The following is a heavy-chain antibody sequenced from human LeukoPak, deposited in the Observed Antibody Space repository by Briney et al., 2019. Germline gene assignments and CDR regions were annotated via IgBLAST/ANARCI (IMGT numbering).Heavy chain of an antibody. CDR1: GSGSTSYW. Sequence: GEPLHISLQGSGSGSTSYWIGGARPVPGQRLEWMGIIYHGDSAASNRLSFQVQVTISADKSIRTAYLQWSSLKASDTAMYYCVGSMYYYDFYYFDYWGQGTLVTVSS. CDR2: IYHGDSAA. CDR3: VGSMYYYDFYYFDY. V-gene: IGHV5-51*01. J-gene: IGHJ4*02. D-gene: IGHD3-22*01.